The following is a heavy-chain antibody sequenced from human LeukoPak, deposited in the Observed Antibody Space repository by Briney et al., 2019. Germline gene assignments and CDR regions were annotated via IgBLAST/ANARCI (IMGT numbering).Heavy chain of an antibody. CDR1: GFTFDDYA. CDR3: AKGSRLGRTDETDFDY. CDR2: ISWNSGSI. D-gene: IGHD6-19*01. J-gene: IGHJ4*02. Sequence: PGGSLRLSCAASGFTFDDYAMHWVRQAPGKGLEWVSGISWNSGSIGYADSVKGRFTISRDNAKNSLYLQMNGLRAEDTALYYCAKGSRLGRTDETDFDYWGQGTLVTVSS. V-gene: IGHV3-9*01.